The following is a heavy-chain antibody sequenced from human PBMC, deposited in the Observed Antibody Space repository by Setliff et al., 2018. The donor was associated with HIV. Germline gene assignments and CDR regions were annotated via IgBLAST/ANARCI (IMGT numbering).Heavy chain of an antibody. CDR2: IYYSGGT. J-gene: IGHJ3*02. Sequence: SETLSLTCIVSAGSISSTSHYWGWVRQPPGKGLEWVGTIYYSGGTYYYSSPRRRITMSVDTTKNLFSLRLSSVTAADTAVYYCARHSGRLLDRYAFDIWGQGTMVTVSS. CDR3: ARHSGRLLDRYAFDI. V-gene: IGHV4-39*01. D-gene: IGHD1-26*01. CDR1: AGSISSTSHY.